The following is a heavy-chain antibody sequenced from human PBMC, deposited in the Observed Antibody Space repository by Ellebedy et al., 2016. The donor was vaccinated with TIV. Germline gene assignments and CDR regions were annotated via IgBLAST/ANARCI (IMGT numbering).Heavy chain of an antibody. J-gene: IGHJ4*02. V-gene: IGHV4-39*07. CDR1: GGSISSSSYY. CDR2: IYYSGST. D-gene: IGHD4-17*01. CDR3: ARKPKWDYGDYGYYFDS. Sequence: SETLSLTXTVSGGSISSSSYYWGWIRQPPGKGLEWIGSIYYSGSTYYNPSLKSRVTISVDTSKNQFSLRLSSVTAADTAMYYCARKPKWDYGDYGYYFDSWGQGTLVTVST.